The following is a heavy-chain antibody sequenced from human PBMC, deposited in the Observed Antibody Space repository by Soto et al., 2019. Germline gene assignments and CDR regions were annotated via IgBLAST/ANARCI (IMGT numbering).Heavy chain of an antibody. D-gene: IGHD5-18*01. J-gene: IGHJ4*02. CDR1: GFTFSSYG. CDR3: ARPWDTAMVSTWNY. Sequence: QVQLVESGGGVVQPGRSLRLSCAASGFTFSSYGMHWVRQAPGKGLEWVAVIWYDGSNKYYADSVKGRFTISRDNAKNSLYLQMNSLRAEDTAVYYCARPWDTAMVSTWNYWGQGTLVTVSS. V-gene: IGHV3-33*01. CDR2: IWYDGSNK.